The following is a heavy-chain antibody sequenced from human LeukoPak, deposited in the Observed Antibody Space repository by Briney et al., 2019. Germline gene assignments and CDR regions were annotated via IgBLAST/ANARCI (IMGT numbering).Heavy chain of an antibody. D-gene: IGHD1-1*01. CDR1: GFTFSSYS. Sequence: GGSLRLSCAASGFTFSSYSMNWVRQAPGKGLEWVSYISSSGSTIYYADSVKGRFTTSRDNAKNSLYLQMNSLRAEDTAVYYCARGSDWNDVIYYYYYMDVWGKGTTVTISS. CDR3: ARGSDWNDVIYYYYYMDV. V-gene: IGHV3-48*04. CDR2: ISSSGSTI. J-gene: IGHJ6*03.